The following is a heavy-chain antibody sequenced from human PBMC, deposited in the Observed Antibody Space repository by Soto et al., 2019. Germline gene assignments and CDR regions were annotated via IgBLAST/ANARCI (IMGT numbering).Heavy chain of an antibody. D-gene: IGHD3-10*01. Sequence: GGSLRLSCAASGFTFSSYGMHWVRQAPGKGLEWVAVISYDGSNKYYADSVKGRFTISRDNSKNTLYLQMNSLRAEDTAVYYCAKDSGRSRFGAVVPPIDPWGQGTLVTVSS. CDR3: AKDSGRSRFGAVVPPIDP. CDR1: GFTFSSYG. CDR2: ISYDGSNK. V-gene: IGHV3-30*18. J-gene: IGHJ5*02.